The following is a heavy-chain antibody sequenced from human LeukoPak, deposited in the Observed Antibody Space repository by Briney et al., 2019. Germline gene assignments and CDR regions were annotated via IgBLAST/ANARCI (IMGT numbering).Heavy chain of an antibody. Sequence: ASVKVSCKASGKTFTSYNIHWVRQAPGQGLEWMGIINPSGGSTSFAQKFQGRVTMTRDTSTDTVYMELRSLRYEDTAVYYCAREVTGIAVPDWGQGTLVTVSS. CDR1: GKTFTSYN. D-gene: IGHD6-19*01. J-gene: IGHJ4*02. CDR3: AREVTGIAVPD. CDR2: INPSGGST. V-gene: IGHV1-46*01.